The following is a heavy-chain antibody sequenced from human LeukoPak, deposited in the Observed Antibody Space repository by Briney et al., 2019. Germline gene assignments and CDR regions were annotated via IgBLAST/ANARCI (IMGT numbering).Heavy chain of an antibody. CDR3: ARRPYSDTSGRLSDV. D-gene: IGHD3-22*01. CDR1: GFTFSSYG. V-gene: IGHV3-33*01. CDR2: IWYDGSNK. Sequence: GGSLRLSCAASGFTFSSYGMHWVRQAPGKGLEWVAVIWYDGSNKYYADSVKGRFTISRDNSKNTLYLQMNSLRDEDTAVYFCARRPYSDTSGRLSDVWGQGTTVTVSS. J-gene: IGHJ6*02.